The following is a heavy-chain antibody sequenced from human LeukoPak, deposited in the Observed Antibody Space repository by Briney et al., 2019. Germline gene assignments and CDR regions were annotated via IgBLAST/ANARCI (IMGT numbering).Heavy chain of an antibody. CDR1: GGSISSSSYY. CDR2: IYYSGST. CDR3: ARVGCGGDCYSRFFVY. Sequence: SETLSLTCTVSGGSISSSSYYWGWIRQPPGKGLEWIGSIYYSGSTYYNPSLKSRVTISVDTSKNQFSLRLSSVTAADTAVYYCARVGCGGDCYSRFFVYWGQGTLVTVSS. D-gene: IGHD2-21*02. V-gene: IGHV4-39*07. J-gene: IGHJ4*02.